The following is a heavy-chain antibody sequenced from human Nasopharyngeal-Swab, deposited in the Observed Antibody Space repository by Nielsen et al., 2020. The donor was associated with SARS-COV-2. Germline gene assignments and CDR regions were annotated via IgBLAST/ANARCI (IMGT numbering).Heavy chain of an antibody. J-gene: IGHJ4*02. V-gene: IGHV3-48*03. CDR1: GFTFSSYE. CDR2: ISSSGSTI. Sequence: GESLKISCAASGFTFSSYEMNWVRQAPGKGLEWVSYISSSGSTIYYADSVKGRFTISRDNAKNSLYLQMNSLRAEDTAVYYCARDVTTVTTPYFDYWGQGTLVTVSS. CDR3: ARDVTTVTTPYFDY. D-gene: IGHD4-17*01.